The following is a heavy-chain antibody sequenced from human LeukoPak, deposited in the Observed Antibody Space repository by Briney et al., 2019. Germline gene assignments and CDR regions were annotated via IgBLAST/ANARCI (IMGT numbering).Heavy chain of an antibody. D-gene: IGHD3-10*01. CDR1: GFTFSSYA. CDR2: ISASGDRT. Sequence: PGGSLRLSCAASGFTFSSYAMSXXRQAPGRGLEWVXAISASGDRTYYADSVKGRFTISRDNSKNTLYLQMNSLRAEDTAVYSCAKNGEVLSWFDPWGQGTLVTVSS. J-gene: IGHJ5*02. V-gene: IGHV3-23*01. CDR3: AKNGEVLSWFDP.